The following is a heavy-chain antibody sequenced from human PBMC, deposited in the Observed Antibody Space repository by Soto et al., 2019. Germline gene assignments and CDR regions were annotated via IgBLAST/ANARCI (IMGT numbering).Heavy chain of an antibody. CDR3: ARLSPGLNYYDSSGYYYYFDY. J-gene: IGHJ4*02. CDR2: IYYSGST. V-gene: IGHV4-39*01. CDR1: GGSISSSSYY. Sequence: PSETLSLTCTVSGGSISSSSYYWGWIRQPPGKGLERIGSIYYSGSTYYNPSLKSRVTISVDTSKNQFSLKLSSVTAADTAVYYCARLSPGLNYYDSSGYYYYFDYWGQGTLVTVSS. D-gene: IGHD3-22*01.